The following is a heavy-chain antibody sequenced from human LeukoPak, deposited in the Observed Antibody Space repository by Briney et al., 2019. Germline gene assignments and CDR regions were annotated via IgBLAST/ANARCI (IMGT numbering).Heavy chain of an antibody. CDR2: ISYDGSNK. CDR1: GFTFRSYA. CDR3: AREHSSGWYDAFDI. Sequence: GGSLRLSCAASGFTFRSYAMHWVRQAPGKGLEWVAVISYDGSNKYYADSVKGRFTISRDNSKNTLYLQMNSLTADDTAVFYCAREHSSGWYDAFDIWGQGTMVTVSS. J-gene: IGHJ3*02. D-gene: IGHD6-13*01. V-gene: IGHV3-30-3*01.